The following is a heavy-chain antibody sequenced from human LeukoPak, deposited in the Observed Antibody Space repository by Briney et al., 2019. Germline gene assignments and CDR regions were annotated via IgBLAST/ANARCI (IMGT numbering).Heavy chain of an antibody. Sequence: PGGSLRLSCAASGFTFDEYAMHWVRQTPGQGLEWVSGISSNRGSSGYADFVKGRFTISRDNAKKSLYLEMNSLGPEDTALYYCVRAGSSFEGFDYWGQGALVTVSS. V-gene: IGHV3-9*01. D-gene: IGHD3-10*01. CDR2: ISSNRGSS. CDR1: GFTFDEYA. CDR3: VRAGSSFEGFDY. J-gene: IGHJ4*02.